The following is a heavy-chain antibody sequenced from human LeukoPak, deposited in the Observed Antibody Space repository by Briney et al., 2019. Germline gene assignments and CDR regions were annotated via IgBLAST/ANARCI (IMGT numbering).Heavy chain of an antibody. D-gene: IGHD3-10*01. Sequence: GGSLRLSCEASGFTFSSYAMIWVRQAPGKGLEWVSYISSSSGTFYYADSVRGRFTISRDNAKNSLYLQMFSLRAEDTAVYYCARGSYYYGSENYYKGVDSWGPGTLVTVSS. J-gene: IGHJ4*02. CDR2: ISSSSGTF. CDR1: GFTFSSYA. V-gene: IGHV3-48*04. CDR3: ARGSYYYGSENYYKGVDS.